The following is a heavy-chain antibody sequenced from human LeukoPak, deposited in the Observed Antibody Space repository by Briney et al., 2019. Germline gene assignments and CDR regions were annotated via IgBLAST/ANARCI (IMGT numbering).Heavy chain of an antibody. V-gene: IGHV3-33*01. CDR3: AREDYYDSSGYLWH. CDR1: GFTFSSYG. Sequence: GRSLRLSCAASGFTFSSYGMHWVRPAPGKGLEWVAVIWYDGSNKYYADSVKGRFTISRDNSKNTLYLQMNSLRAEDTAVYYCAREDYYDSSGYLWHWGQGTLVTVSS. J-gene: IGHJ4*02. CDR2: IWYDGSNK. D-gene: IGHD3-22*01.